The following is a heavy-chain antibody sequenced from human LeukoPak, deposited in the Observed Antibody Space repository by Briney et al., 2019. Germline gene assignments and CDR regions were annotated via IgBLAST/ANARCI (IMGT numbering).Heavy chain of an antibody. Sequence: SVKVSCKASGYTFTSYGISWVRQAPGQGLEWMGWISTYNGNTNYAQKLQGRVTMNTDTSTSKAYMELRRLRSDDTAVYYCARDLGRYCSGGSCHYYSYYMDVWGKGTTVTISS. J-gene: IGHJ6*03. CDR2: ISTYNGNT. D-gene: IGHD2-15*01. CDR3: ARDLGRYCSGGSCHYYSYYMDV. V-gene: IGHV1-18*01. CDR1: GYTFTSYG.